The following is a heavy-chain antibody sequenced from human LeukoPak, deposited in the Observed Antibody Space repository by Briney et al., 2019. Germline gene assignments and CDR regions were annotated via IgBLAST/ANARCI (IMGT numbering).Heavy chain of an antibody. J-gene: IGHJ4*02. Sequence: SETLSLTCTVSGGSISSYYWSWIRQPPGKGLEWIGYIYYSGRTNYNPSLKSRVTISVDTSKNQFSLRLSSVTAADTAVYYCAREAYDSDSSGYFFFDYWGQGTVVTVSS. CDR2: IYYSGRT. CDR3: AREAYDSDSSGYFFFDY. V-gene: IGHV4-59*01. CDR1: GGSISSYY. D-gene: IGHD3-22*01.